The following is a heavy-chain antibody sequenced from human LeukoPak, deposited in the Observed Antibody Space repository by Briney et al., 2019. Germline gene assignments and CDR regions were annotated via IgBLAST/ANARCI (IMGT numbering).Heavy chain of an antibody. CDR3: AKISPYSSSGRRNYYYYYMDV. CDR1: GFTFSSYG. CDR2: IRYDGSNK. J-gene: IGHJ6*03. V-gene: IGHV3-30*02. Sequence: GGSLRLSCAASGFTFSSYGMHWVRQAPGKGLEGVAFIRYDGSNKYYADSVKGRFTISRDNSKNTLYLQMNSLRAEDTAVYYCAKISPYSSSGRRNYYYYYMDVWGKGTTVTVSS. D-gene: IGHD6-6*01.